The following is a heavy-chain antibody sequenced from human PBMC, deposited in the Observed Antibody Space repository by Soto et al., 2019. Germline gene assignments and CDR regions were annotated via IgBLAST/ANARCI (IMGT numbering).Heavy chain of an antibody. J-gene: IGHJ5*02. CDR3: AKSGSSGWYGWFDP. CDR1: GFSLRTSGVG. CDR2: IYLNDDK. D-gene: IGHD6-19*01. Sequence: QITLKESGPTLVKPTQTLTLTCIFSGFSLRTSGVGVGWIRQPPGKALEWLGFIYLNDDKRYSPSLKSRLTIPQDTSKNQVVLTMTNMDPVDTATYYCAKSGSSGWYGWFDPWGQGTLVTVSS. V-gene: IGHV2-5*01.